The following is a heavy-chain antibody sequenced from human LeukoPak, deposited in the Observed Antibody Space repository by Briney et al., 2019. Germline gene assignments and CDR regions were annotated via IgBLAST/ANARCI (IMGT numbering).Heavy chain of an antibody. CDR1: GGSISSYY. Sequence: KASETLSLTCTVSGGSISSYYWSWIRQPPGKGLEWIGYIYYSGSTNYNPSLKSRVTISVDTSKNQFSLKLSSVTAADTAVYYCARAFMGYGSGSYLGYWGQGTLVTVSP. CDR2: IYYSGST. V-gene: IGHV4-59*01. CDR3: ARAFMGYGSGSYLGY. D-gene: IGHD3-10*01. J-gene: IGHJ4*02.